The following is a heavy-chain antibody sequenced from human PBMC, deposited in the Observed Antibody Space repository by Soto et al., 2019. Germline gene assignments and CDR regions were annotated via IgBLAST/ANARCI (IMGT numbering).Heavy chain of an antibody. CDR2: IIPIFGTA. J-gene: IGHJ4*02. CDR1: GGTFSSYA. Sequence: SVKVSCKASGGTFSSYAISWVRQASGQGLEWMGGIIPIFGTANYAQKFQGRVTITADESTSTAYMELSSLRSEDTAVYYCATHYYDSSGYWPYWGQGTLVTVSS. D-gene: IGHD3-22*01. CDR3: ATHYYDSSGYWPY. V-gene: IGHV1-69*13.